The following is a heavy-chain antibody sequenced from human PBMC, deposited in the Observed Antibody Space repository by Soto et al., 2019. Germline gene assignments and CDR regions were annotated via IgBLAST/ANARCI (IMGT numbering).Heavy chain of an antibody. CDR2: LSAYNGNT. CDR3: ARDTWTYYDILTGYYSGSNWFDA. CDR1: GYTFTSCG. V-gene: IGHV1-18*01. J-gene: IGHJ5*02. Sequence: SVQVSCKASGYTFTSCGLSWVRQAPGQRVIYMRWLSAYNGNTHYAQKLQGRVTMTTDTSTSTAYMELRSLGSDDTAVYYCARDTWTYYDILTGYYSGSNWFDAWGQGTLVTVTS. D-gene: IGHD3-9*01.